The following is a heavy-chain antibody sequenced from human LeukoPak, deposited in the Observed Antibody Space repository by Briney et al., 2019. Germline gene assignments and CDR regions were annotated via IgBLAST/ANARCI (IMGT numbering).Heavy chain of an antibody. D-gene: IGHD3-22*01. CDR2: ISGIVSGT. CDR3: AKHYYDSSGYFYCFDY. Sequence: PGGSLRLSCAATGFAFSNSVMTCVRQGPGKGLEWVSGISGIVSGTYYADSVKGRFTISRDNSKNTLYLQMNSLRAEDTAVYYCAKHYYDSSGYFYCFDYWGQGTLVTVSS. CDR1: GFAFSNSV. J-gene: IGHJ4*02. V-gene: IGHV3-23*01.